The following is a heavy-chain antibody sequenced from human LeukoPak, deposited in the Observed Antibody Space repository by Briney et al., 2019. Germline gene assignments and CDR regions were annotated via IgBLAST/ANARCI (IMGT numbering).Heavy chain of an antibody. J-gene: IGHJ6*03. V-gene: IGHV3-7*01. CDR3: ARVWCSSTSCYSTPPDYMDV. CDR1: GFTFSSYW. D-gene: IGHD2-2*02. Sequence: GGSLRLSCAASGFTFSSYWMSWVRQAPGKGLEWVANIKQGGSEKYYVGSVAGRFTISRDNAKNSLYLQMHSLRAEDTAVYYCARVWCSSTSCYSTPPDYMDVWGKGTTVTVSS. CDR2: IKQGGSEK.